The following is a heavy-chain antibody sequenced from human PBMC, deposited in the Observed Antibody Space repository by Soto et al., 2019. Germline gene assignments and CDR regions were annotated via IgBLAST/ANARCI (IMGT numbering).Heavy chain of an antibody. V-gene: IGHV5-10-1*01. Sequence: GESLNISCKGSGYSFTSYWISWVRQLPGKGLEWMGRIDPSDSYTNYSPSFQGHVTISADKSINTLYLQMNSLRAEDTAIYYCVREVSDWSSHGSFDFWGRGTMVTVSS. D-gene: IGHD2-21*02. CDR3: VREVSDWSSHGSFDF. J-gene: IGHJ3*01. CDR2: IDPSDSYT. CDR1: GYSFTSYW.